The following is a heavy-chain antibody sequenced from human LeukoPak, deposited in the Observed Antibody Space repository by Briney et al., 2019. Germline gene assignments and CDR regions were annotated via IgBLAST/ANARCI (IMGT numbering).Heavy chain of an antibody. V-gene: IGHV1-69*05. CDR1: RGTFSSYA. CDR3: ARGAYFNAFDI. J-gene: IGHJ3*02. Sequence: VASVKVSCMASRGTFSSYAISGVRPAPGRGLEGMGGIISIFGTANYAQKYKGRVTITTDESTSRAYMELSSLRSGDTAVYYCARGAYFNAFDIWGQGTMVTVSS. CDR2: IISIFGTA. D-gene: IGHD3-10*01.